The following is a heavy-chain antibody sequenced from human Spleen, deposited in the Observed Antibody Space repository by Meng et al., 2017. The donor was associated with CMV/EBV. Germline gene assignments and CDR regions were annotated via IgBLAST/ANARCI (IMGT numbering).Heavy chain of an antibody. D-gene: IGHD3-3*01. CDR3: ARDQRRFTYYDFWSGYYNDDY. J-gene: IGHJ4*02. CDR1: GFTFSSYW. V-gene: IGHV3-7*01. CDR2: INQDGSEK. Sequence: GESLKISCAASGFTFSSYWMSWVRQAPGKGLEWVANINQDGSEKYYVDSVKGRFTISRDNAKNSLYLQMNSLRAEDTAVYYCARDQRRFTYYDFWSGYYNDDYWGQGTLVTVSS.